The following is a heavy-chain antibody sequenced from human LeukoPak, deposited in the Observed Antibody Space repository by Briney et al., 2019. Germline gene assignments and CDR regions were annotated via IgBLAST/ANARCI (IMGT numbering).Heavy chain of an antibody. J-gene: IGHJ4*02. V-gene: IGHV1-69*05. CDR3: ASNLDTAMVGNFDY. Sequence: GASVKVSCKASGGTFNNYAINWVRQAPGQGLEWVGRLIPLFGTPNYAQKFQGKVTITTDESTSTAYMELSSLRSEDTAVYYCASNLDTAMVGNFDYWGQGTLVTVSS. CDR1: GGTFNNYA. CDR2: LIPLFGTP. D-gene: IGHD5-18*01.